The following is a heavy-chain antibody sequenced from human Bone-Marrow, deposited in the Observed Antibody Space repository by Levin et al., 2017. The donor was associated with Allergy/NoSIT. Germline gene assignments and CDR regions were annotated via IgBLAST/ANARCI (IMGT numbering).Heavy chain of an antibody. D-gene: IGHD1-7*01. CDR1: GGSFSGYY. CDR3: AEGTTLWAFDI. CDR2: INHSGST. J-gene: IGHJ3*02. V-gene: IGHV4-34*01. Sequence: SETLSLTCAVYGGSFSGYYWSWIRQPPGKGLEWIGEINHSGSTNYNPSLKSRVTISVDTSKNQFSLKLSSVTAADTAVYYCAEGTTLWAFDIWGQGTMVTVSS.